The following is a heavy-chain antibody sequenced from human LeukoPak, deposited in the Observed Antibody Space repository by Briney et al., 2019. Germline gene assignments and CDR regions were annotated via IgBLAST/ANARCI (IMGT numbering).Heavy chain of an antibody. CDR1: GYSFTSYW. CDR2: IYPGDSDT. J-gene: IGHJ3*02. D-gene: IGHD2-2*01. V-gene: IGHV5-51*01. CDR3: ARNPLVVAPAVSVGDGFDI. Sequence: GESLKISCKGSGYSFTSYWIGWVRQMPGKGLEWMGIIYPGDSDTKYNAPFQGQVTISADKSISTAYLQWSSLKASDTAMYYCARNPLVVAPAVSVGDGFDIWGQGTMVTVSS.